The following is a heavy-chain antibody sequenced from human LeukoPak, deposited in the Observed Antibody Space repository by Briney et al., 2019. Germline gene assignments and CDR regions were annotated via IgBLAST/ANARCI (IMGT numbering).Heavy chain of an antibody. CDR2: ISGNGAHP. CDR1: EFILSSYA. CDR3: AKDNRRHYTSGPNPDSLH. V-gene: IGHV3-23*01. D-gene: IGHD6-19*01. J-gene: IGHJ4*02. Sequence: GGSLRLSCEASEFILSSYAMSWVRQAPGKGLEWVSSISGNGAHPYYADSVRGRFTISRDNAKNSLYLQMDSLRVEDTAFYYCAKDNRRHYTSGPNPDSLHWGQGALVTVSS.